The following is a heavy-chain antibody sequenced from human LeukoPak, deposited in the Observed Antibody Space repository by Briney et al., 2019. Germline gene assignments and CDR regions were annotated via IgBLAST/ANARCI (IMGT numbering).Heavy chain of an antibody. CDR2: MNPNSGNT. V-gene: IGHV1-8*01. J-gene: IGHJ6*03. Sequence: ASVKVSCKASGYTFTSHDINWVRQATGQGLEWTGWMNPNSGNTGYAQKFQGRVTMTRNTSISTAYMELSSLRSEDTAVYYCARTQARRYQLLYRANYYYYYMDVWGKGTTVTVSS. CDR1: GYTFTSHD. CDR3: ARTQARRYQLLYRANYYYYYMDV. D-gene: IGHD2-2*02.